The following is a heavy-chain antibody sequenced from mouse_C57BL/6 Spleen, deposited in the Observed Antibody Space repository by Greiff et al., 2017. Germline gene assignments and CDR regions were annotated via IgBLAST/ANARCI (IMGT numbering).Heavy chain of an antibody. Sequence: QVHVKQSGPGLVQPSQSLSITCTVSGFSLTSYGVHWVRQSPGKGLAWLGVIWSGGSTDYNAAFISRLSISKDNSTSQVFFKMNSLQADDTAIYYCARKAKEYYYGSSYPDVWGTGTTVTVSS. J-gene: IGHJ1*03. CDR2: IWSGGST. CDR3: ARKAKEYYYGSSYPDV. D-gene: IGHD1-1*01. CDR1: GFSLTSYG. V-gene: IGHV2-2*01.